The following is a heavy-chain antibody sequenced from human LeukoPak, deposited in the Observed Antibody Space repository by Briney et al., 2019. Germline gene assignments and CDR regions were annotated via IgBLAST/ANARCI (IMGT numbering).Heavy chain of an antibody. V-gene: IGHV4-34*01. Sequence: KPSETLSLTCAVYGGSFSGYYWSWIRQPPGKGLEWIGEINHSGSTNYNPSLKSRVTISVDTSKNQFSLKLSSVTAADTAVYYCARVNYYDSSGTDWFDPWGQGTLVTVSS. CDR1: GGSFSGYY. D-gene: IGHD3-22*01. CDR3: ARVNYYDSSGTDWFDP. CDR2: INHSGST. J-gene: IGHJ5*02.